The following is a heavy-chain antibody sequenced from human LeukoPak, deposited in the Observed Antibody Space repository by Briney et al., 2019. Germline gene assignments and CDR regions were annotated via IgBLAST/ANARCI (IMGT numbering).Heavy chain of an antibody. CDR2: NSAYNGNT. J-gene: IGHJ6*02. CDR1: GYTFTSYG. Sequence: ASVKVSCKASGYTFTSYGISWVRQAPGQGLEWMGWNSAYNGNTNYAQKPQGRVTMTTDTSTSTAYMELRSLRSDDTAVYYCARMGSGEFDWLPPYYYYGMDVWGQGTTVTVSS. V-gene: IGHV1-18*01. D-gene: IGHD3-9*01. CDR3: ARMGSGEFDWLPPYYYYGMDV.